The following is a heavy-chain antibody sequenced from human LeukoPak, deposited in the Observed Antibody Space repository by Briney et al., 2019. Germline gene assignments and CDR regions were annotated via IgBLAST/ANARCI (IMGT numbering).Heavy chain of an antibody. V-gene: IGHV4-30-2*01. CDR3: ARVLHDAFDI. Sequence: SETLSLTCTVSGGSISSGGYYWSWFRQPPGKGLEWIGYIYHSGSTYYNPSLKSRVTISVDRSKNQFSLKLSSVTAADTAVYYCARVLHDAFDIWGQGTMVTVSS. D-gene: IGHD3-10*01. J-gene: IGHJ3*02. CDR2: IYHSGST. CDR1: GGSISSGGYY.